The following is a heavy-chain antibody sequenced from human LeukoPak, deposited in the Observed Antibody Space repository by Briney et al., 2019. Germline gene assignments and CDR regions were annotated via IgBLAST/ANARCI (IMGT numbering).Heavy chain of an antibody. CDR1: GFTFSSYA. J-gene: IGHJ2*01. D-gene: IGHD4-17*01. V-gene: IGHV3-30*09. CDR2: ISYDGSNK. Sequence: QSGGSLRLSCAASGFTFSSYAMHWVRQAPGKGLEWVAVISYDGSNKYYADSVKGRFAISRDNSKNTPYLQMNSLRAEDTAVYYCAREGYGGNSDWYFDLWGRGTLVTVSS. CDR3: AREGYGGNSDWYFDL.